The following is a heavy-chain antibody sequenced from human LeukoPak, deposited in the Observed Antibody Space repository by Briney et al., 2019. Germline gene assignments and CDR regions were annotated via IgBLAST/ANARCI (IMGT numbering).Heavy chain of an antibody. CDR1: GFTFSSYA. CDR2: ISGSGGST. V-gene: IGHV3-23*01. J-gene: IGHJ4*02. Sequence: GGSLRLSCAASGFTFSSYAMSWVRQAPGKGLEWVSAISGSGGSTYYADSVKGRFTISRDNSKNTLYLQMNSLRAEDTAVYYCAKQPWIQLWPSPYYFDYWGQGTLVTVSS. CDR3: AKQPWIQLWPSPYYFDY. D-gene: IGHD5-18*01.